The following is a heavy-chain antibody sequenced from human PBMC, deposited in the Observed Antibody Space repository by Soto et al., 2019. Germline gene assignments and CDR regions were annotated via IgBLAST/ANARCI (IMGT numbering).Heavy chain of an antibody. J-gene: IGHJ4*02. V-gene: IGHV3-74*01. CDR2: INSDGSTT. CDR1: GFTFSSYW. D-gene: IGHD4-17*01. Sequence: GGSLRLSCAASGFTFSSYWMHWVRQAPGKGLVWVSRINSDGSTTTYADSVKGRFTISRDNAKNTLYLQMNSLRAEDTAVYYCAKSPVSLRYFDYWGQGTLVTVSS. CDR3: AKSPVSLRYFDY.